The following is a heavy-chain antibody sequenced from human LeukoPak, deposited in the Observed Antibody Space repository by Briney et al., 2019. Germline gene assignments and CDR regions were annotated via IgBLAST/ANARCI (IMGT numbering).Heavy chain of an antibody. Sequence: PGRSLRLSCAASGFTFSSYGMHWVRQAPGKGLKWVAVIWYDGSNKYYADSVKGRFTISRDNSKNTLYLQMNSLRAEDTAVYYCARDMVDGSKSRAGYFDYWGQGTLVTVSS. D-gene: IGHD3-10*01. CDR1: GFTFSSYG. CDR3: ARDMVDGSKSRAGYFDY. J-gene: IGHJ4*02. V-gene: IGHV3-33*01. CDR2: IWYDGSNK.